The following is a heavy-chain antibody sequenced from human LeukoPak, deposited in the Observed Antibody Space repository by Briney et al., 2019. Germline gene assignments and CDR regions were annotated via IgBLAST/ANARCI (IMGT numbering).Heavy chain of an antibody. J-gene: IGHJ4*02. V-gene: IGHV6-1*01. Sequence: SQTLSLTCVISGDSVSSNSAAWNWIRQSPPRGLEWLGRTYYRSKWYSAYSASVKSRITINPDTSKNQFSLQLNFVTPEDTAVYYCVRDSYGRFDYWGQGTLVTVSS. CDR1: GDSVSSNSAA. D-gene: IGHD3-10*01. CDR3: VRDSYGRFDY. CDR2: TYYRSKWYS.